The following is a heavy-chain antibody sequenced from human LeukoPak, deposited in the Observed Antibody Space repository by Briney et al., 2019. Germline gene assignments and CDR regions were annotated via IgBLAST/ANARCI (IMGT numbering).Heavy chain of an antibody. J-gene: IGHJ4*02. CDR1: GFTFSSYA. V-gene: IGHV3-64*01. CDR3: ARDLGTPTSYFDY. CDR2: ISSNGGST. D-gene: IGHD1-1*01. Sequence: PGGSLRLSCAASGFTFSSYAMHWVRQAPGKGLEYVSAISSNGGSTYYANSVKGRFTISRDNSKNTLYLQMGSLRAEDMAVYYCARDLGTPTSYFDYWGQGTLVTVSS.